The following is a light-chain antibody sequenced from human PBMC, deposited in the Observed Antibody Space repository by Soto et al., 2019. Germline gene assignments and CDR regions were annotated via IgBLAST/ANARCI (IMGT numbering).Light chain of an antibody. CDR1: QSVSSSY. CDR2: GAS. CDR3: QQYGSSPPT. J-gene: IGKJ1*01. V-gene: IGKV3-20*01. Sequence: EIVLTQSPGTLSLSPGERATLSCRASQSVSSSYLAWYQQKPDQAPRLLIYGASSRTTGIPDRFSGSGSGTDFTLTISRLEPEDFAVYYCQQYGSSPPTFGQGTKV.